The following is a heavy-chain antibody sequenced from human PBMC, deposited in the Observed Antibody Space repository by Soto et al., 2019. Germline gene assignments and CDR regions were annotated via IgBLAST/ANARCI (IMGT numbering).Heavy chain of an antibody. CDR3: ARLMVRGPNYFDY. J-gene: IGHJ4*02. V-gene: IGHV4-39*01. CDR1: GGSISSSSYY. Sequence: PSETLSLTCTVSGGSISSSSYYWGWIRQPPGKGLEWIGSIYYSGSTYYNPSLKSRVTISVDTSKNQFSLKLSSVTAADTAVYYWARLMVRGPNYFDYWGQGNLVTVSP. CDR2: IYYSGST. D-gene: IGHD3-10*01.